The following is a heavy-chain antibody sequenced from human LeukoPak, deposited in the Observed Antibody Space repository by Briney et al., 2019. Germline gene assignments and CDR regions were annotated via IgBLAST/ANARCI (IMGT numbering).Heavy chain of an antibody. CDR1: GSTFSGYW. D-gene: IGHD6-19*01. CDR3: ARDLIAVTTFDY. V-gene: IGHV3-7*01. J-gene: IGHJ4*02. Sequence: GGSLRLSCAASGSTFSGYWMSWVRQAPGKWLEWVANIKQDGSEKYYVDSVKGRFTISRDNAKNSLYLQMNSLRAEDTAVYYCARDLIAVTTFDYWGRGTLVTVSS. CDR2: IKQDGSEK.